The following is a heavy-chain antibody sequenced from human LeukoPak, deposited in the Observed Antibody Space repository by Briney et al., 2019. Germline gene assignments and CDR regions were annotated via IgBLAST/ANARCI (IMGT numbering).Heavy chain of an antibody. J-gene: IGHJ6*03. CDR2: IKKDGSEK. D-gene: IGHD3-10*01. CDR1: GFTFSSYG. CDR3: ARVVRGVMYYYYYYMDV. V-gene: IGHV3-7*01. Sequence: GGSLRLSRAASGFTFSSYGMHWVRQAPGKGLEWVANIKKDGSEKYYVDSVKGRFTISRDNAKNSLYLQMNSLRAEDTAVYYCARVVRGVMYYYYYYMDVWGKGTTVTVSS.